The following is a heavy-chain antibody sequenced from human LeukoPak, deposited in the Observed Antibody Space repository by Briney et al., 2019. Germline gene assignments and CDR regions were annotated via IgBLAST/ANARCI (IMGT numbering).Heavy chain of an antibody. CDR3: ARRMATNPKYYFDY. Sequence: PSETLSLTCTVSGGSISTYYWTWIRQPPGKGLEWIGYIYYSGSSNYDPSLKSRVTISVDTSKNQFSLKLSSVTAADTAVYYCARRMATNPKYYFDYWGQGILVTVSS. CDR2: IYYSGSS. V-gene: IGHV4-59*08. J-gene: IGHJ4*02. D-gene: IGHD5-24*01. CDR1: GGSISTYY.